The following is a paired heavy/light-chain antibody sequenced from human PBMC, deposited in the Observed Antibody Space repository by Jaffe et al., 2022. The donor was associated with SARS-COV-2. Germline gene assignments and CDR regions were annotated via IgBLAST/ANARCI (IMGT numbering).Heavy chain of an antibody. CDR3: VIITLTKLQSFDWLPDYYSYAMDV. D-gene: IGHD3-9*01. CDR2: ISTHGGAT. J-gene: IGHJ6*02. Sequence: EVPLVESGGGLVQPGGSLRLSCSASGFTFSNYAMHWVRQAPGKGLEYVSTISTHGGATYYADSVKGRFTISRDNSKNTLHLQMSSLRPEDTAVYYCVIITLTKLQSFDWLPDYYSYAMDVWGQGTTVTVSS. V-gene: IGHV3-64D*09. CDR1: GFTFSNYA.
Light chain of an antibody. Sequence: DIQLTQSPSFLSASVGDRVTITCRPSQGINSYLAWYQQKPGKAPKLLIYAASTLQSGVPSRFSGRGSGTEFTLTISSLQPEDFATYYCQQLNSYPLTFGQGTKVEIK. CDR1: QGINSY. J-gene: IGKJ1*01. CDR3: QQLNSYPLT. CDR2: AAS. V-gene: IGKV1-9*01.